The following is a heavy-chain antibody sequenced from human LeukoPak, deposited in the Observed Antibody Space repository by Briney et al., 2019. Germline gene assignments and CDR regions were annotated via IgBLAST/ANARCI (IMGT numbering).Heavy chain of an antibody. D-gene: IGHD1-26*01. Sequence: ASVMVSCKASGGTFSNYAISWVRQAPGQGLEWMGWISAYNGNTNYAQKLQGRVTMTTDTSTSTAYMELRSLRSDDTAVYYCARGYSGSYPFDYWGQGTLVTVSS. CDR2: ISAYNGNT. V-gene: IGHV1-18*01. CDR3: ARGYSGSYPFDY. J-gene: IGHJ4*02. CDR1: GGTFSNYA.